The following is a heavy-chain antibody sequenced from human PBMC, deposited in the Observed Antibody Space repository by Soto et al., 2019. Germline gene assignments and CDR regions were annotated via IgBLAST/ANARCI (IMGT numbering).Heavy chain of an antibody. CDR1: GFTFSSYD. CDR3: ARAIGPTLFDY. V-gene: IGHV3-13*04. D-gene: IGHD3-22*01. CDR2: IGTAGDT. J-gene: IGHJ4*02. Sequence: VGSLRLSCSASGFTFSSYDMHWVRQGPGKGLEWVSAIGTAGDTNYAGSVKGRFTISRENAKNSLYLQMNSLRAGDTAIYFCARAIGPTLFDYWGQGTLVTVSS.